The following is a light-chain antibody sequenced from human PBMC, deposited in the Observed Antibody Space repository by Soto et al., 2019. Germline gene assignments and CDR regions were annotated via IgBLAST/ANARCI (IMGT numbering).Light chain of an antibody. J-gene: IGLJ2*01. CDR1: SSDVGGYNY. Sequence: QSALTQPASVSGSPGQSITISCTGTSSDVGGYNYVSWYQKHPGKAPKLMIYDVSNRPSGVSNRFSGSKSGNTASLTISGLQAEDEADDYGSSYTSSSTVVFGGGTKVTVL. CDR3: SSYTSSSTVV. CDR2: DVS. V-gene: IGLV2-14*01.